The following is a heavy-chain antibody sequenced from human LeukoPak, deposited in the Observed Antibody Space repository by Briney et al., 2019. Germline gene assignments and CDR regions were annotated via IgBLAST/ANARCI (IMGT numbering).Heavy chain of an antibody. CDR3: AKSHGDYGLLDY. CDR2: FDPEDGEQ. CDR1: GYSLTDLS. J-gene: IGHJ4*02. Sequence: ASVKVSCKVSGYSLTDLSMHWVRQAPGKGLEWIGGFDPEDGEQIYAQKFQGRLSMTEDTSKDTGYMELRTLRSEDTALYYCAKSHGDYGLLDYWGQGTLVTVSS. D-gene: IGHD4-17*01. V-gene: IGHV1-24*01.